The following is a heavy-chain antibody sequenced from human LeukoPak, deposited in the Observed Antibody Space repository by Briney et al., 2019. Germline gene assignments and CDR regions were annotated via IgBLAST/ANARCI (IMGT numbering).Heavy chain of an antibody. J-gene: IGHJ4*02. Sequence: SETLSPTCTVSGGSISSHYWSWIRQPPGKVLEWIGYIYYTGSTNYNPSLKSRVTISVDTSKHQFSLKLSSVTAADTAVYYCARGEAARLFDYWGQGTLVTVSS. CDR2: IYYTGST. CDR1: GGSISSHY. V-gene: IGHV4-59*11. CDR3: ARGEAARLFDY. D-gene: IGHD6-6*01.